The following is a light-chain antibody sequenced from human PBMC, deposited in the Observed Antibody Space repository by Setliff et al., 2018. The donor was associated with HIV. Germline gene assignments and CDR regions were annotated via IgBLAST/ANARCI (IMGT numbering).Light chain of an antibody. CDR3: CSYVGSSTFPKCM. J-gene: IGLJ3*02. CDR2: EVT. Sequence: QSVLTQPASVSGSPGQSITISCTGTISEIGNYNLVSWYQQHPGKAPKLMIYEVTERPSGVSDRFSGSKSGTSASLTISGLQAEDEADYYCCSYVGSSTFPKCMFGGGTK. V-gene: IGLV2-23*02. CDR1: ISEIGNYNL.